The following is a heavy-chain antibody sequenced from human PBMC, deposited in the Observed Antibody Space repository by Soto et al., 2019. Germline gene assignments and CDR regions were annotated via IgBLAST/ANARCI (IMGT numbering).Heavy chain of an antibody. CDR3: AKDLNQKGVTIFGVVTDHYYYYGMGV. J-gene: IGHJ6*02. CDR2: ISYDGSNK. CDR1: GFTFSSYG. D-gene: IGHD3-3*01. Sequence: LRVSCAASGFTFSSYGMHWVRQAPGKGLEWVAVISYDGSNKYYADSVKGRFTISRDNSKNTLYLQMNSLRAEDTAGYYCAKDLNQKGVTIFGVVTDHYYYYGMGVWGQGTTVTISS. V-gene: IGHV3-30*18.